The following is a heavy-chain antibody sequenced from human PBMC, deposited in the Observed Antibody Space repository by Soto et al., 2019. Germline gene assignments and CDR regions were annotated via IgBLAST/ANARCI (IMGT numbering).Heavy chain of an antibody. CDR3: ARYRREAVAGYTLDN. D-gene: IGHD6-13*01. J-gene: IGHJ4*02. CDR2: VYNSGST. V-gene: IGHV4-59*01. CDR1: GGSISSDY. Sequence: PSETLSLTCTVSGGSISSDYWTWIRQPPGKGLEWIGYVYNSGSTNYNPSLKSRVTISEDTSKSQFSLKVNSMTAADTAVYYCARYRREAVAGYTLDNWGQGILVTVSP.